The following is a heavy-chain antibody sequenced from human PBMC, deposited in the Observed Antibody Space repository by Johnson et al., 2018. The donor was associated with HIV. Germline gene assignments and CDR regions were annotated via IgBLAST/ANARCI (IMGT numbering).Heavy chain of an antibody. D-gene: IGHD6-19*01. J-gene: IGHJ3*01. V-gene: IGHV3-30*04. Sequence: VQLVESGGGVVRPGRSLRLSCAVSGFTFSSYAMHWVRQAPGQGLEWVAFISYDGSNKYYAYSVKGRFTISRDNSKNTLYLQMNSLRAEDTAVYYCAKGTSRGWADAFDVWGQGTMVTISS. CDR3: AKGTSRGWADAFDV. CDR2: ISYDGSNK. CDR1: GFTFSSYA.